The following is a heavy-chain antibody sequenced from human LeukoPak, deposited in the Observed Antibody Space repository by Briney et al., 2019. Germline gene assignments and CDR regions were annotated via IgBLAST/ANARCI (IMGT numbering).Heavy chain of an antibody. J-gene: IGHJ3*02. V-gene: IGHV3-11*01. CDR3: ARVSSSCYAFDI. Sequence: GGSLRLSCAASGFTFSDYYMSWIRQAPGKGLEWVSYISSCGSTIYYADSVKGRFTISRDNAKNSLYLQMNSLRAEDTAVYYCARVSSSCYAFDIWGQGTMVTVSS. CDR1: GFTFSDYY. CDR2: ISSCGSTI. D-gene: IGHD6-13*01.